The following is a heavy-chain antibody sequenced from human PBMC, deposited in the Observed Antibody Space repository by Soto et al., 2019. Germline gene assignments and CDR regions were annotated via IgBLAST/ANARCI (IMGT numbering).Heavy chain of an antibody. D-gene: IGHD6-13*01. J-gene: IGHJ6*02. CDR1: GFTFSSYA. CDR3: ARDTYSSPYSYGMDV. V-gene: IGHV3-30-3*01. CDR2: ISYDGSNK. Sequence: QVQLVESGGGVVQPGRSLRLSCAASGFTFSSYAMHWVRQAPGKGLEWVAVISYDGSNKYYADSVKGRFTISRDNSKNTLYLQMNSLRAEDTAVYYCARDTYSSPYSYGMDVWGQGTTVTVSS.